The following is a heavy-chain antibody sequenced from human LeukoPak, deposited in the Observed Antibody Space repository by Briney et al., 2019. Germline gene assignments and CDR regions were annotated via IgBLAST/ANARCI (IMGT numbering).Heavy chain of an antibody. Sequence: PSETLSLTCAVYGGSFSGYYWSWLRQPPGKGLEWIGEINHSGSTNYNPSLKSRVTISVDTSKNQFSLKLSSVTAADTAVYYCARDFGWGAAAGNPYFDYWGQGTLVTVSS. V-gene: IGHV4-34*01. D-gene: IGHD6-13*01. CDR1: GGSFSGYY. CDR3: ARDFGWGAAAGNPYFDY. CDR2: INHSGST. J-gene: IGHJ4*02.